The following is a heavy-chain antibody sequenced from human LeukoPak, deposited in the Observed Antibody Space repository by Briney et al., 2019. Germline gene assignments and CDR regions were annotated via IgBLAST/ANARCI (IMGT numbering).Heavy chain of an antibody. Sequence: SQTLSLTRTVSGGSISSGGYDWSWIRQHPRKRLEWIGYIYYSGSTYYNPSLKSRVTISVDTSKNQFSLKLSAVTAADTAVYYCARYKDSGYERGLRYWGQGALVTVSS. CDR3: ARYKDSGYERGLRY. CDR1: GGSISSGGYD. CDR2: IYYSGST. V-gene: IGHV4-31*03. D-gene: IGHD5-12*01. J-gene: IGHJ4*02.